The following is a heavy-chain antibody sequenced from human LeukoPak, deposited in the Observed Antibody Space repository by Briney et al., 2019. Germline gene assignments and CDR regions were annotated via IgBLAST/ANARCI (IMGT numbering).Heavy chain of an antibody. D-gene: IGHD4-17*01. J-gene: IGHJ4*02. CDR1: GFTFSSYS. CDR3: ARGDYGDYVLDY. CDR2: ISSSSSYI. Sequence: PGGSLRLSCAASGFTFSSYSMNWVRQAPGKGLEWVSSISSSSSYIYYADSVKGRFTISRDNAKNSLYLQMNSLRAEDTAVYYCARGDYGDYVLDYGGQGTLVTVSS. V-gene: IGHV3-21*01.